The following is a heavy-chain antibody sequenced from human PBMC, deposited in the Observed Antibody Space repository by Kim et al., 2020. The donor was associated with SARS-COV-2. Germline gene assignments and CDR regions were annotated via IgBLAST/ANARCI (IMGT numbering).Heavy chain of an antibody. J-gene: IGHJ4*02. CDR1: GYSFTSYW. CDR2: IYPGDSDT. CDR3: AGHVETTVTNFLGARYFDY. D-gene: IGHD4-17*01. V-gene: IGHV5-51*01. Sequence: GESLKISCKGSGYSFTSYWIGWVRQMPGKGLEWMGIIYPGDSDTRYSPSFQGQVTISADKSISTAYLQWSSLKASDTAMYYCAGHVETTVTNFLGARYFDYWGQGTLVTVSS.